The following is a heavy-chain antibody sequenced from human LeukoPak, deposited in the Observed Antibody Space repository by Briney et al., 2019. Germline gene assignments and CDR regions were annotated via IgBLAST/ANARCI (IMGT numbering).Heavy chain of an antibody. CDR2: INPNSGGT. CDR1: GYTFTGYY. D-gene: IGHD5-12*01. Sequence: AASVKVSCKASGYTFTGYYIHWVRQAPGQGLEWMGWINPNSGGTNYAQKFQGRVTMTRDTSISTAYMELSRLRSDDTAVFYCASVRDGLRLSTPFDYWGQGTLVTVSS. J-gene: IGHJ4*02. V-gene: IGHV1-2*02. CDR3: ASVRDGLRLSTPFDY.